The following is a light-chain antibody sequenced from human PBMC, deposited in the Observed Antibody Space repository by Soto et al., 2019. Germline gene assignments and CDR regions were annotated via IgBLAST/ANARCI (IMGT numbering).Light chain of an antibody. CDR2: DAS. Sequence: ETVLTQSPATLFLSPGERATLSCRASQSVSSYLAWYQHKPGQAPRLLIYDASNRATGIPARFSGSGSGTDFTLTISSLEPEDFAVYYFQQRSNWPTFGQGTRLEIK. CDR1: QSVSSY. J-gene: IGKJ5*01. CDR3: QQRSNWPT. V-gene: IGKV3-11*01.